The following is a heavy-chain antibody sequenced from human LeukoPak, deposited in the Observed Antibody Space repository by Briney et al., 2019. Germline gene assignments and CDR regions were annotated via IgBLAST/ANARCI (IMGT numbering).Heavy chain of an antibody. CDR2: INPSGGST. CDR1: GYTLTSYY. CDR3: ARFLRSPVNRGGPTNYYMDV. J-gene: IGHJ6*03. V-gene: IGHV1-46*01. D-gene: IGHD2/OR15-2a*01. Sequence: ASVNVSCKASGYTLTSYYMHWVRQAPGQGLEWMGIINPSGGSTSYAQKFQGRVTMTRNTSINTAYMELSSLRSEDTAVYYCARFLRSPVNRGGPTNYYMDVWGKGTTVTVSS.